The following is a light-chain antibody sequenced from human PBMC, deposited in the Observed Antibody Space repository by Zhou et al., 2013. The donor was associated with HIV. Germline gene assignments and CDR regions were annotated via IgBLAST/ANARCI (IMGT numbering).Light chain of an antibody. J-gene: IGKJ4*01. V-gene: IGKV3-15*01. CDR2: GAS. CDR1: QSVSSN. CDR3: QQYNNWLPLT. Sequence: EVVLTQFPATLSSSPGERATLSCRASQSVSSNLAWYQQKPGQAPRLLIYGASTRATGIPARFSGSGSGTEFTLTISSLQSEDFAVYYCQQYNNWLPLTFGGGTKVEIK.